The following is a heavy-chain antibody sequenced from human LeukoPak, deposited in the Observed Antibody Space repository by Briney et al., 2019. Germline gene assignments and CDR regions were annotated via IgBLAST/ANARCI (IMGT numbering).Heavy chain of an antibody. J-gene: IGHJ4*02. CDR2: ITARADTA. Sequence: GGSLRLSCTASGFSFSTYPMTWVRQAPGKGLEWVSLITARADTAYYADSVKGRFTISRDNANNSLYLQMNSLRAEDTAVYYCARDPSLGKIQGLPFYGSGYSRALDYWGQGTLVTVSS. CDR1: GFSFSTYP. D-gene: IGHD3-10*01. CDR3: ARDPSLGKIQGLPFYGSGYSRALDY. V-gene: IGHV3-23*01.